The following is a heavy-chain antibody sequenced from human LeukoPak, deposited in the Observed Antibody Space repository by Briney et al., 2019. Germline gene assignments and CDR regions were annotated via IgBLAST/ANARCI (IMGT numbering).Heavy chain of an antibody. V-gene: IGHV4-59*08. CDR2: IYHTGST. J-gene: IGHJ4*02. CDR1: GASITSYY. CDR3: ARRRRSYFDY. Sequence: PSETLSLTCTVSGASITSYYWSWIRQPPGKGLEWIGEIYHTGSTNYNPSLKGRVTISIDTSKNQFSLRLSSVTAADTAVYYCARRRRSYFDYWGQGTLVAVSS.